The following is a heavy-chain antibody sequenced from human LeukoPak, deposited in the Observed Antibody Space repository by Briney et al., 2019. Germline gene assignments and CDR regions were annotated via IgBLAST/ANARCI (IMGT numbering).Heavy chain of an antibody. CDR3: ASLFCDYEIDY. D-gene: IGHD4-17*01. CDR1: GFTFSSYE. J-gene: IGHJ4*02. CDR2: ISSSGSTI. Sequence: QSGGSLRLSCAASGFTFSSYEMNWVRQAPGKGLEWVSYISSSGSTIYYADSVKGRFTISRDNAKNSLYLQMNSLRAEDTAVYYCASLFCDYEIDYWGQGTLVTVSS. V-gene: IGHV3-48*03.